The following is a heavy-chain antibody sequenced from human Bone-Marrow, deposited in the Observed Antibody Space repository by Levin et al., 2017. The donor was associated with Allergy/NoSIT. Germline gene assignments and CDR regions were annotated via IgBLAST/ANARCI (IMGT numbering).Heavy chain of an antibody. CDR1: GYTFTSYG. CDR3: ARRPTVTTPSDNWFDP. D-gene: IGHD4-17*01. J-gene: IGHJ5*02. Sequence: ASVKVSCKASGYTFTSYGISWVRQAPGQGLEWMGWISAYNGNTNYAQKLQGRVTMTTDTSTSTAYMELRSLRSDDTAVYYCARRPTVTTPSDNWFDPWGQGTLVTVSS. CDR2: ISAYNGNT. V-gene: IGHV1-18*01.